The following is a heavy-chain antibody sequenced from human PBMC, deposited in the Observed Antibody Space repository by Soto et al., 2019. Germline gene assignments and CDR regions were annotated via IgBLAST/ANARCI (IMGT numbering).Heavy chain of an antibody. Sequence: SETLSLTCAVYGGSFSGYYWTWIRQPPGTGLEWIGEINHSGSTNYNPSLKSRVTISVDTSKNQFSLKLTSVTAADTAVYYCARTVEIVGATRLYYYYGMDVWGQGTTVTVSS. D-gene: IGHD1-26*01. CDR1: GGSFSGYY. CDR3: ARTVEIVGATRLYYYYGMDV. J-gene: IGHJ6*02. CDR2: INHSGST. V-gene: IGHV4-34*01.